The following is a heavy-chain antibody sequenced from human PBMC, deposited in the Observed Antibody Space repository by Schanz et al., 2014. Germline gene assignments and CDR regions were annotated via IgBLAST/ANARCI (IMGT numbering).Heavy chain of an antibody. Sequence: QVQLVECGGRGEQKSGSLRLSCAASGFTFSTYGMHWVRQAPGKGLEWVAFIRDDGTYQNYADSIKGRFTVSRDNSKTTVFLQMHSLRADDTAVYYCAKSGPDGWGNYQWHYWGQGTLGAVSS. D-gene: IGHD3-10*01. CDR3: AKSGPDGWGNYQWHY. CDR1: GFTFSTYG. V-gene: IGHV3-30*02. CDR2: IRDDGTYQ. J-gene: IGHJ4*02.